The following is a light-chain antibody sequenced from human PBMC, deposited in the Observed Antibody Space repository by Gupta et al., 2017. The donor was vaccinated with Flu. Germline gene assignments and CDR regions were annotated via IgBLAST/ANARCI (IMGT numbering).Light chain of an antibody. CDR2: EDD. CDR1: SDKIFPNY. Sequence: NFMLTQPHSVWPSPVKPIKISCPRSSDKIFPNYVQGIQKRTGSAPCTVIYEDDKRPSGVPGRFSGSVDSSSNASSLTISGLMPEDEAVYYCQSYDDTSQRVFGGGTTLPVL. CDR3: QSYDDTSQRV. J-gene: IGLJ2*01. V-gene: IGLV6-57*03.